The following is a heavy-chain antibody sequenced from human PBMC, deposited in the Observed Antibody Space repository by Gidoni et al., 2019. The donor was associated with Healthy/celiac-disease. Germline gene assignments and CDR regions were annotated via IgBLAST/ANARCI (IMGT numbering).Heavy chain of an antibody. D-gene: IGHD1-26*01. CDR1: GGSFSGYY. J-gene: IGHJ6*02. CDR2: INHSGST. V-gene: IGHV4-34*01. CDR3: ARFPPPPWELRDYGMDV. Sequence: QVQLQQWGAGLLTPSETLSLTCAVSGGSFSGYYWSWIRQPPGKGLEWIGEINHSGSTNYNPSLKSRVTISVDTSKNQFSLKLSSVTAADTAVYYCARFPPPPWELRDYGMDVWGQGTTVTVSS.